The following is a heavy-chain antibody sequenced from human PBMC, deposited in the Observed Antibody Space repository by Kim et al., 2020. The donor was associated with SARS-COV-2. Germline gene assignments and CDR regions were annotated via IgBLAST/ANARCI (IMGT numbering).Heavy chain of an antibody. V-gene: IGHV7-4-1*02. Sequence: ASVKVSCRTSGYTFTPYAINWVRQAPGQGLEWMGWINTNTGHPTYAQGFTGRFVFSLDTSVSTAYLQISSLKVDDTAVYYCARDGVGGYDYWGQGTLVTVSS. D-gene: IGHD3-16*01. CDR2: INTNTGHP. J-gene: IGHJ4*02. CDR3: ARDGVGGYDY. CDR1: GYTFTPYA.